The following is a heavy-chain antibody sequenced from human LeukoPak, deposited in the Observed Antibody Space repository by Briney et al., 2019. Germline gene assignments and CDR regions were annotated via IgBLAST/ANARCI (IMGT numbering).Heavy chain of an antibody. Sequence: GGSLRLSCAASGFSFSSYWMSWVRQAPGKGLEWVANIKQDGSEKYYVDSVKGRFTISRDNAKNSLYLQMNSLRAEDTAVYYCARARWFGYYYGMDVWGQGTTVTVSS. V-gene: IGHV3-7*03. CDR1: GFSFSSYW. CDR3: ARARWFGYYYGMDV. CDR2: IKQDGSEK. J-gene: IGHJ6*02. D-gene: IGHD3-10*01.